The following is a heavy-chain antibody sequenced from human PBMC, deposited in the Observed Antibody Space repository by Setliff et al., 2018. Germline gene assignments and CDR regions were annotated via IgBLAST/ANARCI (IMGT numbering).Heavy chain of an antibody. CDR2: IYHGDSDT. Sequence: PGESLTISCKGSGYSFTSYWIGWVRQMHGKGLEWMGIIYHGDSDTRYSPSFQGQVTISADKSISTAYLQWSSLKASDTAMYYCARLVRDIVVVPAPGGDYYYYYGMDVWGQGTTVTVSS. V-gene: IGHV5-51*01. D-gene: IGHD2-2*01. CDR3: ARLVRDIVVVPAPGGDYYYYYGMDV. J-gene: IGHJ6*02. CDR1: GYSFTSYW.